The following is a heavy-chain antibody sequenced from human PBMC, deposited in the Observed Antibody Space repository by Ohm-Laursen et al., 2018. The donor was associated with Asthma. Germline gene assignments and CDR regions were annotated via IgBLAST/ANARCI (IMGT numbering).Heavy chain of an antibody. CDR3: AKDQGITIFGVDPIDY. CDR1: GFTFDDYA. D-gene: IGHD3-3*01. Sequence: SLRLSCAASGFTFDDYAMHWVRQAPGKGLEWVSGISWNSGSIGYADSVKGRFTISRDNAKNSLYLQMNSLRAEDTALYYCAKDQGITIFGVDPIDYWGQGTLVTVSS. CDR2: ISWNSGSI. V-gene: IGHV3-9*01. J-gene: IGHJ4*02.